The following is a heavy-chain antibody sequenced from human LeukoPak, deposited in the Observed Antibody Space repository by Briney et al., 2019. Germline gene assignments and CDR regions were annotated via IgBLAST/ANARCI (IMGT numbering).Heavy chain of an antibody. V-gene: IGHV4-59*01. D-gene: IGHD1-14*01. CDR1: GDSISSYY. Sequence: SETLSLTCTVSGDSISSYYWSWIRQPPGKGLEWIGYIYHSGTTNYNPSLKSRVTISADTSKSQFSLKVSSVTAADTAVYYCARGGVTPDYWGQGTLVTVSS. J-gene: IGHJ4*02. CDR2: IYHSGTT. CDR3: ARGGVTPDY.